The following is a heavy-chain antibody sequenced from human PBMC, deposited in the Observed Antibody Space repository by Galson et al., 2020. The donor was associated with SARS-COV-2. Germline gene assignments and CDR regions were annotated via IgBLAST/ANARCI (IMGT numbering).Heavy chain of an antibody. J-gene: IGHJ3*02. D-gene: IGHD2-8*01. Sequence: GESLKISCAASGFTVSSNYMSWVRQAPGKGLEWVSVIYSGGSTYYADSVKGRFTISRDNSKNTLYLQMNSLRAEDTAVYYCARVLPQWDAFDILGQGTMVTVSS. V-gene: IGHV3-66*01. CDR3: ARVLPQWDAFDI. CDR1: GFTVSSNY. CDR2: IYSGGST.